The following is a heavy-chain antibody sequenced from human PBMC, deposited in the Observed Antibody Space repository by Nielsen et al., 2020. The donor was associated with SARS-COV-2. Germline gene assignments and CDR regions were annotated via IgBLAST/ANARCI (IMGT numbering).Heavy chain of an antibody. Sequence: ASVKVPCKASGYTFTSYYMHWLRQAPGHGLEWMGIINPSGGSTSYAQKFQGRVTMTRDTSTSTVYMELSSLRSEDTAVYYCARGISIVGATGGFAYWGQGTLVTVSS. V-gene: IGHV1-46*01. CDR1: GYTFTSYY. J-gene: IGHJ4*02. D-gene: IGHD1-26*01. CDR2: INPSGGST. CDR3: ARGISIVGATGGFAY.